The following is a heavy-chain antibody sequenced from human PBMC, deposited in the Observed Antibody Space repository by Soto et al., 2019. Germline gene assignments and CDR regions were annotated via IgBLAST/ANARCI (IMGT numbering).Heavy chain of an antibody. CDR1: GFSFSSHA. Sequence: VGSLRLSCAASGFSFSSHAMHWVRQAPGKGLEWVAVISFDGSGQDYADSVKGRFTISRDASKSTVYLQMNSLRPDDTAMYYCARVGPTKRLQRWYYFDHWCQGTRVTVSS. CDR2: ISFDGSGQ. D-gene: IGHD5-18*01. V-gene: IGHV3-30-3*01. J-gene: IGHJ4*02. CDR3: ARVGPTKRLQRWYYFDH.